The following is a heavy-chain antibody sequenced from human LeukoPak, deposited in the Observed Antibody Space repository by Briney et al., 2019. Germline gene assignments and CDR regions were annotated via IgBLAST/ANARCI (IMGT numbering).Heavy chain of an antibody. D-gene: IGHD5/OR15-5a*01. V-gene: IGHV3-30*02. CDR2: ISFDGSNK. Sequence: PGGSLRLSCAASGFTFSRFVMHSVCQAPGKGVGWVTFISFDGSNKYDADSVKGRFTISRDNSRNTLYLQMNSLRAEDTAVYYCVSHLLDYHYYLDVWGKGTTVTVSS. J-gene: IGHJ6*03. CDR1: GFTFSRFV. CDR3: VSHLLDYHYYLDV.